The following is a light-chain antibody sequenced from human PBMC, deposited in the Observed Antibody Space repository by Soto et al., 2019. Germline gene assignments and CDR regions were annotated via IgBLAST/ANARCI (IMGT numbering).Light chain of an antibody. J-gene: IGLJ2*01. CDR3: SSFTSSNTVL. V-gene: IGLV2-14*03. Sequence: QSALTQPASVSGSPGQAITISCTGTSSDVGGYNYISWYQHQPRKTPKLIISTVSNRPSGVSNRFSGSKSGNTASLTISGLQAEDEGHYYCSSFTSSNTVLFGGGTKLTVL. CDR1: SSDVGGYNY. CDR2: TVS.